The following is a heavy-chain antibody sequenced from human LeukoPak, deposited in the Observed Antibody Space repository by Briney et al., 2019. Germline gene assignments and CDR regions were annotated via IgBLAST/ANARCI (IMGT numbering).Heavy chain of an antibody. CDR3: ARDGIRLHYDSSEDAFDI. J-gene: IGHJ3*02. Sequence: ASVKVSCKASGYTFTGYYMHWVRQAPGQGLEWMGWINPNIVVTNYAQKFQGRVTTTRDTSTSTAYMELSRLRSDDTAVYYCARDGIRLHYDSSEDAFDIWGQGTMVTVSS. CDR1: GYTFTGYY. V-gene: IGHV1-2*02. D-gene: IGHD3-22*01. CDR2: INPNIVVT.